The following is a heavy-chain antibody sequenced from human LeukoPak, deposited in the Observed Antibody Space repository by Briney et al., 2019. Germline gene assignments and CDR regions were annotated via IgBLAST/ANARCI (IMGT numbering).Heavy chain of an antibody. CDR2: IWYDGSNK. J-gene: IGHJ2*01. D-gene: IGHD2-8*01. CDR1: GFTFSSYG. Sequence: GGSLRLSCAASGFTFSSYGMHWVRQAPGKGLEWVAVIWYDGSNKYYAASVKGRFTISRDTSKNTLYLQMNSLRAEDTAVYTCAKEDLLGYCTNGVCYGRYFDLWGRGTLVTVSS. CDR3: AKEDLLGYCTNGVCYGRYFDL. V-gene: IGHV3-33*03.